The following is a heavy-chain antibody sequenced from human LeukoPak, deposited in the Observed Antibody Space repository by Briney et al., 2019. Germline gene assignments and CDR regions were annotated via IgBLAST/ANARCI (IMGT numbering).Heavy chain of an antibody. CDR1: GFIFSSHA. CDR3: AKALLYGDYAAFDI. Sequence: GGSLRLSCAASGFIFSSHAMNWVRQAPGKGLEWVSVISGSGGMTYYADSVKGRFTVSRDNSKNTLYLQMNSLRAEDTAVYYCAKALLYGDYAAFDIWGQGTMVTVSS. D-gene: IGHD4-17*01. CDR2: ISGSGGMT. V-gene: IGHV3-23*01. J-gene: IGHJ3*02.